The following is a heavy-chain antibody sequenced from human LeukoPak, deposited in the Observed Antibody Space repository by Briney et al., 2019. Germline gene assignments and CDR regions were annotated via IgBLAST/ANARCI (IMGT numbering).Heavy chain of an antibody. D-gene: IGHD3-22*01. CDR2: ISPGGTST. V-gene: IGHV3-23*01. Sequence: GGSLRLSCAASGFTLSSYAVSWVRQTPGKGLEWVSAISPGGTSTYYADSVKGRFTISRDNAKNSLYLQMNSLRAEDTAVYYCARDPHYYDSSGYPSWFDPWGQGTLVTVSS. J-gene: IGHJ5*02. CDR3: ARDPHYYDSSGYPSWFDP. CDR1: GFTLSSYA.